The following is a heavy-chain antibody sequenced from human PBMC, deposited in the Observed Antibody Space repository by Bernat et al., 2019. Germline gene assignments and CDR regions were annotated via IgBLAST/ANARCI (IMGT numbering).Heavy chain of an antibody. D-gene: IGHD3-10*01. CDR2: IKTNSGGT. J-gene: IGHJ4*02. CDR3: ARDNWYGSLNYFTAFDS. Sequence: QVQLVQSGAEVKKPGASVKVSCKASGYTFTGDEMHGVRQAPGKGIEWRGWIKTNSGGTNYAQKVQGWVTMTRDTTISTAYMELSRLRSDDTAVYYCARDNWYGSLNYFTAFDSCGQGTLIPVSS. CDR1: GYTFTGDE. V-gene: IGHV1-2*04.